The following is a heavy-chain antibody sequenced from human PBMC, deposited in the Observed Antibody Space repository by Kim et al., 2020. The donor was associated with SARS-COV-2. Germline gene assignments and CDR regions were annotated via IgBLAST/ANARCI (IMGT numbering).Heavy chain of an antibody. Sequence: SETLSLTGTVSGGSVSSGSYFWSWIRQPPGKGLEWIGYIYYSGNTNYNPSLKSRVTMSVDTSKNQFSLKLRSVTAADTAVYYCARAPNDFWSGYPYYFDYWGQGTLVTVSS. CDR1: GGSVSSGSYF. V-gene: IGHV4-61*01. J-gene: IGHJ4*02. D-gene: IGHD3-3*01. CDR2: IYYSGNT. CDR3: ARAPNDFWSGYPYYFDY.